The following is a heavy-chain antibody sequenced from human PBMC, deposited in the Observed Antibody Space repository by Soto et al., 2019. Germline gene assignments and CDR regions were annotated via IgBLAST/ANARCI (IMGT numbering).Heavy chain of an antibody. CDR3: ARRKRYWDSSGWSADY. D-gene: IGHD6-19*01. CDR1: GGSISSSSYY. CDR2: IYYSGST. V-gene: IGHV4-39*01. J-gene: IGHJ4*02. Sequence: PSETLSLTCTVSGGSISSSSYYWGWIRQPPGKGLEWIGSIYYSGSTYYNPSLKSRVTISVDTSKNQFSLKLSSVTAADTAVYYCARRKRYWDSSGWSADYWGQGTLVTVSS.